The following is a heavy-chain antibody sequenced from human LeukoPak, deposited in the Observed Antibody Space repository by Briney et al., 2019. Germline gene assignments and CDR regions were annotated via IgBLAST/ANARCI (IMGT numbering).Heavy chain of an antibody. CDR2: ISAYNGNT. Sequence: ASVKVSCKASGYTFTSYGISWVRQAPGQGLEWMGWISAYNGNTNYAQKLQGRVTMTTDTSTSTAYMELRSLRSDDPAGYYCSSCYYERSGYRDGLDVWGQGTTVTVSS. D-gene: IGHD3-22*01. J-gene: IGHJ6*02. CDR3: SSCYYERSGYRDGLDV. CDR1: GYTFTSYG. V-gene: IGHV1-18*01.